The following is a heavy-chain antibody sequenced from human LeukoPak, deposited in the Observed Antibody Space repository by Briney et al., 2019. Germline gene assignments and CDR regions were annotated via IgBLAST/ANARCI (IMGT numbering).Heavy chain of an antibody. CDR2: IYYSGST. CDR3: ARRTGSYGAYYFDY. J-gene: IGHJ4*02. CDR1: GGSISSYC. D-gene: IGHD1-26*01. Sequence: SETLSLTCPVSGGSISSYCRSWIRQPPGKGLEWIGYIYYSGSTNYNPSLKSRATISVDTSKNQFSLKLSSVTAADAAVYYCARRTGSYGAYYFDYWGQGTLVTVSS. V-gene: IGHV4-59*01.